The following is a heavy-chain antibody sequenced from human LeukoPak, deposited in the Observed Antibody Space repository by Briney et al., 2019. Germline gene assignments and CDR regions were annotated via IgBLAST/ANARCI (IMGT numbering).Heavy chain of an antibody. V-gene: IGHV3-74*01. Sequence: PGGSLRLSCRTSGFTFSDYWMRWVRQIPGKGLLWVTRINGDGTYTNYAGSVRGRFTISRDNPKNTAYLQMKSLRVDDTAVYYCTRDANWAVNDYWGQGALVTVSS. J-gene: IGHJ4*02. D-gene: IGHD3-16*01. CDR1: GFTFSDYW. CDR2: INGDGTYT. CDR3: TRDANWAVNDY.